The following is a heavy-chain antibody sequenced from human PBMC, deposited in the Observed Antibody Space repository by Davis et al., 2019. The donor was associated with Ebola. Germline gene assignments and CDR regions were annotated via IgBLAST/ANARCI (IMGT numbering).Heavy chain of an antibody. Sequence: GGSLRLSCAASGFIFSDSYMSWIRQAPGKGLELVSYISNSNTNYADSVKGRFTVSRDNAKNSLFLQMNSLRAEDTAVYYCARGYGDPKFDYWGQGTLVTVSS. V-gene: IGHV3-11*06. CDR2: ISNSNT. D-gene: IGHD4-17*01. CDR3: ARGYGDPKFDY. CDR1: GFIFSDSY. J-gene: IGHJ4*02.